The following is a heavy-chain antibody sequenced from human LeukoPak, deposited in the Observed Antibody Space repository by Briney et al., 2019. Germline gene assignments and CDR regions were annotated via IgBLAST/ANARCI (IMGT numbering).Heavy chain of an antibody. CDR1: GYTFTSYD. Sequence: ASVKVSCKASGYTFTSYDINWVRQATGQGLEWMGWMNPNSGNTGYAQKFQGRVTMTRDMSTSTVYMELSSLRSEDTAVYYCARDRRYSYGFDAFDIWGQGTMVTVSS. CDR3: ARDRRYSYGFDAFDI. CDR2: MNPNSGNT. J-gene: IGHJ3*02. V-gene: IGHV1-8*01. D-gene: IGHD5-18*01.